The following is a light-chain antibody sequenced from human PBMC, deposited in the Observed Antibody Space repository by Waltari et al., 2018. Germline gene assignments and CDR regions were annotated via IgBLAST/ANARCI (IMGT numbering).Light chain of an antibody. CDR3: QQSYTTPRT. Sequence: DIQMTQSPSSLSASVGDRVTITCRASQSIGTYLNCYQHKPGRAPELLIYAASTLQGGVPSRFSGSGSETHFTLAISSLQREDFATYYCQQSYTTPRTFGQGTKVEIK. CDR2: AAS. J-gene: IGKJ1*01. CDR1: QSIGTY. V-gene: IGKV1-39*01.